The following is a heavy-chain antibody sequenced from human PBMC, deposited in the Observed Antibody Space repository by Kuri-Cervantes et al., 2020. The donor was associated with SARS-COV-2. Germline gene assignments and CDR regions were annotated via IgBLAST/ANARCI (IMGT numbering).Heavy chain of an antibody. Sequence: GESLKISCAASGFTFSSYSMNWVRQAPGKGLEWVSYISSSSSTIYYADSVKGRFTISRDDSKNKLYLQMNSLRAEDTAVYYCARYRSGWSFDYWGQGTLVTVSS. V-gene: IGHV3-48*04. CDR2: ISSSSSTI. CDR3: ARYRSGWSFDY. D-gene: IGHD6-19*01. J-gene: IGHJ4*02. CDR1: GFTFSSYS.